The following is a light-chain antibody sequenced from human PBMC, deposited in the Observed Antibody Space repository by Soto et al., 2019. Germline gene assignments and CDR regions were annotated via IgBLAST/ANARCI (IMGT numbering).Light chain of an antibody. CDR3: SSYAGNNNVV. Sequence: QSVLTQPPSASGSPGQSVTFSCTGTSRDVGAYNYVSWYQQHPGKAPKLMIYEVTKRPSGVPDRFSGSKSGNTASLTVSGLQAEDEADYFCSSYAGNNNVVFGGGTQLTVL. J-gene: IGLJ3*02. V-gene: IGLV2-8*01. CDR2: EVT. CDR1: SRDVGAYNY.